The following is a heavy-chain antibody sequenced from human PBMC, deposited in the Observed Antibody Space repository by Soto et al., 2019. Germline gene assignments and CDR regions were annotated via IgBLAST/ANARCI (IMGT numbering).Heavy chain of an antibody. V-gene: IGHV4-34*01. D-gene: IGHD3-9*01. CDR2: INHSGST. J-gene: IGHJ6*02. Sequence: XETLSLTCAVDGWSFSGYYWSWIRQPPGKGLEWIGEINHSGSTNYNPSLKSRVTISVDTSKNQFSLKLSSVTAADTAVYYCARALASLETGYNYYYGMDVWGQGTTVTVSS. CDR3: ARALASLETGYNYYYGMDV. CDR1: GWSFSGYY.